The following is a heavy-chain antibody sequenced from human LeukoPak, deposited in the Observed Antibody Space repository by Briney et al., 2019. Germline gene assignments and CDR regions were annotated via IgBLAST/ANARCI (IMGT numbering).Heavy chain of an antibody. CDR3: ARDLTGEGVGAFDI. Sequence: KPGGSLRLSCAASGFTFSRYWMTWVRHAPGMGLEWVAHMKQDGSGKYYVDSVKGRFTISRDNDKTSMYLQMSSLRAEDTAVYYCARDLTGEGVGAFDIWGQGTMVTVSS. J-gene: IGHJ3*02. D-gene: IGHD7-27*01. CDR1: GFTFSRYW. V-gene: IGHV3-7*01. CDR2: MKQDGSGK.